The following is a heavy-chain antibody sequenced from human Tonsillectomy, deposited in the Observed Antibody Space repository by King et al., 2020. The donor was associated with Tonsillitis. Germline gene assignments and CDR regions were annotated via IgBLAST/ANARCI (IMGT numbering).Heavy chain of an antibody. CDR1: GFTFSSYA. Sequence: VQLVESGGGLVQPGGSLRLSCAASGFTFSSYAMSWVRQAPGKGLEWVSAISGSGGSTYYADSVKGRFTISRDNSKNTLYRQMNSLRAEDTAVYYCAKDGDIMITFGGVIVTPFDYWGQGTLVTVSS. CDR2: ISGSGGST. V-gene: IGHV3-23*04. D-gene: IGHD3-16*02. CDR3: AKDGDIMITFGGVIVTPFDY. J-gene: IGHJ4*02.